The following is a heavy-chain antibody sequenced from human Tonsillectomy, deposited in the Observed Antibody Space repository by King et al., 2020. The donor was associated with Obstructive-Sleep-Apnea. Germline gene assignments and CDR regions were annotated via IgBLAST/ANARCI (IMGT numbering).Heavy chain of an antibody. CDR2: INTNTGIP. D-gene: IGHD2-21*02. V-gene: IGHV7-4-1*02. CDR3: ARGPRLLDS. J-gene: IGHJ4*02. CDR1: GYTFTAYA. Sequence: VQLVESGSELKKPGASVEISCTASGYTFTAYAMNWVRQAPGQGLQWVGWINTNTGIPTYAQGFTGRFDFSLATSVSTAYLQISSLKTDDTAVYYCARGPRLLDSWGQGTLVTVSS.